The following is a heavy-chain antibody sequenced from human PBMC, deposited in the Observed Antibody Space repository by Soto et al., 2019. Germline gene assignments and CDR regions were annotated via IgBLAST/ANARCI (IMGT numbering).Heavy chain of an antibody. V-gene: IGHV1-69*13. CDR1: GGTFSSYA. CDR3: ARDLGISSSWSTYYYYYGMDV. J-gene: IGHJ6*02. CDR2: IIPIFGTA. D-gene: IGHD6-13*01. Sequence: ASVKVSCKASGGTFSSYAISWVRQAPGQGLEWMGGIIPIFGTANYAQKFQGRVTITADESTSTAYMELSSLRSEDTAVYYCARDLGISSSWSTYYYYYGMDVWGQGTTVTVSS.